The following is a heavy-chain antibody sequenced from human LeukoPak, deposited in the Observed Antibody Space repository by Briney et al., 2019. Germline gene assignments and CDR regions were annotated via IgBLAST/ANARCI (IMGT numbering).Heavy chain of an antibody. CDR2: INLSTGGT. J-gene: IGHJ4*02. CDR1: GYTFTGYY. V-gene: IGHV1-2*02. Sequence: ASVKVSCKATGYTFTGYYMHWMRQSPGQGLEWMGWINLSTGGTNCAQKFQGRVTMTRDTSISTAYMELRRLRYDDTAVYYCASWAGGDEPVASFDYWGQGTLVTVSS. CDR3: ASWAGGDEPVASFDY. D-gene: IGHD3-10*01.